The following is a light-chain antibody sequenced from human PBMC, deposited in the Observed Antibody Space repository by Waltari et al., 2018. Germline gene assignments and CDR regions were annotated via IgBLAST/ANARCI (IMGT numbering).Light chain of an antibody. V-gene: IGLV4-69*01. CDR3: ETGGHGTWV. J-gene: IGLJ3*02. Sequence: QRPEKGPRYVMRVNSDGSHPEGVGVPERFSGSGSGTERYLTMSSVQSEDEADYYCETGGHGTWVFGGGTKLTVL. CDR2: VNSDGSH.